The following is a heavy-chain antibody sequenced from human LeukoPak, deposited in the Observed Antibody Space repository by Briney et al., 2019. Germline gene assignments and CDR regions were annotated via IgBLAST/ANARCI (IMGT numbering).Heavy chain of an antibody. CDR2: INHTGNT. Sequence: PSETLSLTCTVSGGSISSSSYYWNWIRQPPGKRLEWIGEINHTGNTNYNPSLKRRVTISVDTSQKQFSLRLNSLTAADTAVYYCARGRYLTTLGGAAAGFLDNWGQGTLVTVSS. D-gene: IGHD6-13*01. V-gene: IGHV4-39*07. CDR1: GGSISSSSYY. J-gene: IGHJ4*02. CDR3: ARGRYLTTLGGAAAGFLDN.